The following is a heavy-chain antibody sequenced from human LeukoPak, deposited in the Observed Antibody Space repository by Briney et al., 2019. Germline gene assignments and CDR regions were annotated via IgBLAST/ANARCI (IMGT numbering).Heavy chain of an antibody. J-gene: IGHJ5*02. CDR1: GFTFGSYW. CDR3: VKDYYGSGKTRWFDP. D-gene: IGHD3-10*01. Sequence: GGSLRLSCAASGFTFGSYWIHWVRQAPGKGLVWVSRIDGDGGSTTYADSVKGRLTISRENAKNSLYLQMTSLSAEDTAVYYWVKDYYGSGKTRWFDPWGQGTLVTVSS. CDR2: IDGDGGST. V-gene: IGHV3-74*01.